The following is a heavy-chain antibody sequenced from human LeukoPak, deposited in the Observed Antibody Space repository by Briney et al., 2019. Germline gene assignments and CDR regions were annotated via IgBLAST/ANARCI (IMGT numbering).Heavy chain of an antibody. CDR2: TRNKANSYTT. CDR3: AYGVNTIFGVVIGPFDY. D-gene: IGHD3-3*01. V-gene: IGHV3-72*01. CDR1: GFTFSDHY. Sequence: GGSLRLSCAASGFTFSDHYMDWVRQAPGKGLEWVGRTRNKANSYTTEYAASVKGRFTISRDDSKNSLYLQMNSLKTEDTAVYYCAYGVNTIFGVVIGPFDYWGQGTLVTVSS. J-gene: IGHJ4*02.